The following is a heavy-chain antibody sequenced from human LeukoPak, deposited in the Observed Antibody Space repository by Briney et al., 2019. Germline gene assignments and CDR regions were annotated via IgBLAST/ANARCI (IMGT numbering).Heavy chain of an antibody. V-gene: IGHV3-7*01. J-gene: IGHJ4*02. CDR1: GFTFSSYW. D-gene: IGHD5-12*01. CDR2: IKEDGSEK. Sequence: GGSLRLSCAASGFTFSSYWMNWVRQAPGKGLEWVATIKEDGSEKFYVDSVKGRFTISKDNAKNSLSLQMNSLRAEDTAVYYCARGWLIDYWGQGTLVTVSS. CDR3: ARGWLIDY.